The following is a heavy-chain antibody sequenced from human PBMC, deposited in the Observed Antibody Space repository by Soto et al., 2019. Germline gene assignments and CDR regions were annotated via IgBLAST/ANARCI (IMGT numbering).Heavy chain of an antibody. V-gene: IGHV4-59*01. J-gene: IGHJ3*02. D-gene: IGHD3-16*01. CDR2: VYYSGST. CDR1: GGSISGYY. CDR3: ARGGGHDAFDI. Sequence: PSETLSLTCTVSGGSISGYYWSWIRQPPGKGLEWIGWVYYSGSTNYNPSLKSRVTISVDTSKNQFSLKLSSVTAADTAVYYCARGGGHDAFDIWGGGTMVTVS.